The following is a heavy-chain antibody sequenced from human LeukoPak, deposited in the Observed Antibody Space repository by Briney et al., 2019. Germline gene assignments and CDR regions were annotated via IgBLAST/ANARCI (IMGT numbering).Heavy chain of an antibody. V-gene: IGHV1-69*13. J-gene: IGHJ6*03. CDR3: ARGTPGYCSGGSCYSYMDV. Sequence: SVKVSCKASGGTFSSYAISWARQAPGQGLEWMGGIIPIFGTANYAQKFQGRVTITADESTSTAYMELSSLRSEDTAVYYCARGTPGYCSGGSCYSYMDVWGKGTTVTVSS. CDR2: IIPIFGTA. D-gene: IGHD2-15*01. CDR1: GGTFSSYA.